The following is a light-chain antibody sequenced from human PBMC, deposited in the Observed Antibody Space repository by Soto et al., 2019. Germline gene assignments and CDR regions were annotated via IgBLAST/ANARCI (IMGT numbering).Light chain of an antibody. CDR3: QHYRTS. J-gene: IGKJ4*01. V-gene: IGKV3-20*01. CDR2: GAS. Sequence: EIVLTQSPGTLSLSPGERATLSGRASQSVSSSYLAWYQQKPGQAPRQLIYGASSRATGIPDRFSGSGSGTAFTLTITRLEPEDFAVYYCQHYRTSFGVGTRVEIK. CDR1: QSVSSSY.